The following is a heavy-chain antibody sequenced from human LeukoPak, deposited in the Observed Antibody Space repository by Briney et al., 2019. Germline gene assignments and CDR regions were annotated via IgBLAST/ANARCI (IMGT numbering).Heavy chain of an antibody. Sequence: ASVKVSCKASGYTFSTYDINWVRQATGQGLEWMGWMSPNSGNTDFAQKFQGRLTMTRSTSISTAYMELSSLRSEDTAVYYCARTSGRYYDSSGYYHYWGQGTLVTVSS. CDR3: ARTSGRYYDSSGYYHY. D-gene: IGHD3-22*01. CDR2: MSPNSGNT. V-gene: IGHV1-8*01. J-gene: IGHJ4*02. CDR1: GYTFSTYD.